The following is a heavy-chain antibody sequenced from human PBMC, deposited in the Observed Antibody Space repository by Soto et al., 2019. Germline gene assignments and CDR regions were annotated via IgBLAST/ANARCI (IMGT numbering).Heavy chain of an antibody. Sequence: PGGSLRLSCAASGFTFSSYSMNWVRQAPGKGLEWVSSISSSSSYIYYADSVKGRFTISRDNAKNSLYLQMNSLRAEDTAVYYCARNTMVRGVATPFYYYYGMDVWGQGTTVTVSS. CDR2: ISSSSSYI. CDR1: GFTFSSYS. V-gene: IGHV3-21*01. CDR3: ARNTMVRGVATPFYYYYGMDV. J-gene: IGHJ6*02. D-gene: IGHD3-10*01.